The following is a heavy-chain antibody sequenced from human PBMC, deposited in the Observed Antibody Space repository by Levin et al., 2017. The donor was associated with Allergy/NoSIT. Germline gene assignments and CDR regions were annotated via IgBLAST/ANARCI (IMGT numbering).Heavy chain of an antibody. D-gene: IGHD5-24*01. Sequence: KISCKASGGTYNTYRFTWVRQAPGQGLEWMGRTIASLDYTKYAQKFQGRVTIVADKSATTVSLELSSLTFEDTAVYYCARELGHGYDYWGQGTLVTVSS. CDR3: ARELGHGYDY. J-gene: IGHJ4*02. CDR1: GGTYNTYR. V-gene: IGHV1-69*04. CDR2: TIASLDYT.